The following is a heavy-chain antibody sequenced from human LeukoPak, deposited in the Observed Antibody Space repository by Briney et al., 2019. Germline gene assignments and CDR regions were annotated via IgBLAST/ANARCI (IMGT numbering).Heavy chain of an antibody. CDR2: ISTSSSHI. J-gene: IGHJ4*02. D-gene: IGHD3-10*01. CDR3: ARYASGSYYPPLDS. V-gene: IGHV3-21*05. CDR1: GFTFSSYS. Sequence: GGSLRLSCAASGFTFSSYSMNWVRRAPGKGLEWVSYISTSSSHIYYADSVKGRFTISRDNAKNSLYLQMNSLRAEDTAVYYCARYASGSYYPPLDSWGQGTLVTVSS.